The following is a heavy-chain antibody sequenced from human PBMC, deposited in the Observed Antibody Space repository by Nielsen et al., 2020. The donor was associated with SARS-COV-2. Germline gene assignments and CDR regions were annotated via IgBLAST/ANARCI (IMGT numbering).Heavy chain of an antibody. Sequence: SGPTLVKPTQTLTLTCTFSGFSLSTSGVGMGWIRPPPGKALEWLAVVYWDEDKSYSPSLKSRLSITKDTSKSQVVLTMTNMDPVDTATYYCAHRGRGNWNPWSFGMDVWGQGTTVTVSS. D-gene: IGHD1-20*01. CDR2: VYWDEDK. CDR3: AHRGRGNWNPWSFGMDV. CDR1: GFSLSTSGVG. V-gene: IGHV2-5*02. J-gene: IGHJ6*02.